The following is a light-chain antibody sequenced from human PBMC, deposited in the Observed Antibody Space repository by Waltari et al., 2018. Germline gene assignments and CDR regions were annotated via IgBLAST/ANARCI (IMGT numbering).Light chain of an antibody. CDR1: QSVSNTY. J-gene: IGKJ4*01. CDR2: GAS. Sequence: IVLTQSPGTLSLSPGESATLSCRASQSVSNTYLAWYQRKPCQAPRLLIYGASSRATGNPDRFSGSGSGTEFTLTINALEPEDSAVYFCQQYNYSPLTFGGGTRVEIK. CDR3: QQYNYSPLT. V-gene: IGKV3-20*01.